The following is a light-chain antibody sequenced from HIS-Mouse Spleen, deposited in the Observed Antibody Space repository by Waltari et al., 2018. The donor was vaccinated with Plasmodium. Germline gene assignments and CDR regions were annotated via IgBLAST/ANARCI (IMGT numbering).Light chain of an antibody. J-gene: IGKJ1*01. CDR1: QSVSSSY. CDR2: GAS. V-gene: IGKV3-20*01. CDR3: QQYGSSSWT. Sequence: IVLTQSPGTLSLSPGERATLSCTASQSVSSSYLAWYQQNPGQAPRLLIYGASSRATGIPDRFSGSGSGTDFTLTISRLEPEDFAVYYCQQYGSSSWTFGQGTKVEIK.